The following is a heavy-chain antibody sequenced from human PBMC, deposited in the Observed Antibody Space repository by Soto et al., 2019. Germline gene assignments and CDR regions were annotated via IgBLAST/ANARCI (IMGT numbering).Heavy chain of an antibody. J-gene: IGHJ3*02. CDR1: GGSISSYY. CDR2: ISYSGST. CDR3: ARHLLLYYFDSSGYYLRDAFDS. Sequence: SETLSLTCTVSGGSISSYYWSWIRQPPGKGLEWIGYISYSGSTNYNPSLKSRVTISVDTSKNQFSLKLSSVTAADTAVYYCARHLLLYYFDSSGYYLRDAFDSRAQRTMDTGSS. V-gene: IGHV4-59*08. D-gene: IGHD3-22*01.